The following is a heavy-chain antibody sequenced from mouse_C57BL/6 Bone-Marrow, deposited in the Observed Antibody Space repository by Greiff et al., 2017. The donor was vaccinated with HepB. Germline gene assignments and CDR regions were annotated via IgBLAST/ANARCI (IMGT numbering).Heavy chain of an antibody. J-gene: IGHJ1*03. Sequence: VQLQQSGPGLVQPSQSLSITCTVSGFSLTSYGVHWVRQSPGKGLEWLGVIWSGGSTDYNAAFISRLSISKDNSKSQVFFKMNSLQADDTAIYYCARGDWDRGYFDVWGTGTTVTVSS. D-gene: IGHD4-1*01. CDR2: IWSGGST. CDR1: GFSLTSYG. V-gene: IGHV2-2*01. CDR3: ARGDWDRGYFDV.